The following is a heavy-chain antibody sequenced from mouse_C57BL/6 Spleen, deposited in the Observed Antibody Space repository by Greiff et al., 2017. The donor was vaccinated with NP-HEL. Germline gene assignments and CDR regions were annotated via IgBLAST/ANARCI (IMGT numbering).Heavy chain of an antibody. CDR2: ISDGGSYT. J-gene: IGHJ2*01. CDR1: GFTFSSYA. Sequence: DVKLVESGGGLVKPGGSLKLSCAASGFTFSSYAMSWVRQTPEKRLEWVATISDGGSYTYYPDNVKGRFTISRDNAKNNLYLQMSHLKSEDTAMYYCARDYYGRSHYFDYWGQGTTLTVSS. V-gene: IGHV5-4*01. D-gene: IGHD1-1*01. CDR3: ARDYYGRSHYFDY.